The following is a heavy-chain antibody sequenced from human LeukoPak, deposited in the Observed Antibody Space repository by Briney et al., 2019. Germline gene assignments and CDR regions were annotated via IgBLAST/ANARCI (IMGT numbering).Heavy chain of an antibody. D-gene: IGHD3-16*02. J-gene: IGHJ4*02. Sequence: ASVKVSRKASGYTFTGYYMHWVRQAPGQGLEWMGWINPNSGGTNYAQKFQGRVTMTRDTSISTAYMELSRLRSDETAVYYCAREDIYDYVWGSYHERTYYFDYWGQGTLVTVSS. CDR3: AREDIYDYVWGSYHERTYYFDY. CDR2: INPNSGGT. CDR1: GYTFTGYY. V-gene: IGHV1-2*02.